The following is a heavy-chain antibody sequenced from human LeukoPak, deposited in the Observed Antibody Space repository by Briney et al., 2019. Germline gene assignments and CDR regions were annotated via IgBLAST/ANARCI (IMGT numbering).Heavy chain of an antibody. CDR1: GGSISTGGFY. D-gene: IGHD6-19*01. CDR2: IYHTGST. CDR3: VRSPAGQWLGGGGFDI. J-gene: IGHJ3*02. V-gene: IGHV4-30-2*01. Sequence: SQTLSLTCTVSGGSISTGGFYWSWIRQPPGKGLEWLGYIYHTGSTYSNPSLNSRVTISVDGSKNQFSLKLRSVTAADTAVYYCVRSPAGQWLGGGGFDIWGQGTMVTVSS.